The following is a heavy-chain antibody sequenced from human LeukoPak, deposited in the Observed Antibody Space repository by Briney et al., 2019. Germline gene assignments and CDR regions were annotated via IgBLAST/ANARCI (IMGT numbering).Heavy chain of an antibody. Sequence: SVKVSCEASGGTFSSYAISWVRQAPGLGLEWMGGIIPIFGTANYAQKFQGRVTITTDESTSTAYMELSSLRSEDTAVYYCARHDQGATSTFLGWGQGTLVTVSS. V-gene: IGHV1-69*05. D-gene: IGHD1-26*01. CDR2: IIPIFGTA. CDR1: GGTFSSYA. J-gene: IGHJ4*02. CDR3: ARHDQGATSTFLG.